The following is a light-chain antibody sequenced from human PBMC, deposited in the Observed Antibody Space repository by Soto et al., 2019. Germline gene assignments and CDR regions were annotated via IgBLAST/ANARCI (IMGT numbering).Light chain of an antibody. CDR1: QSVSSSY. J-gene: IGKJ4*01. CDR2: GAF. V-gene: IGKV3-20*01. CDR3: QQYGNSPLT. Sequence: EIVLTQSPGTLSLSPGERATLSCRASQSVSSSYLAWYQEKPGQAPRLLIYGAFSRATGISDRFSGSGSGTDFTLTISRLEPEEFAVYYCQQYGNSPLTFGGGTKVEIK.